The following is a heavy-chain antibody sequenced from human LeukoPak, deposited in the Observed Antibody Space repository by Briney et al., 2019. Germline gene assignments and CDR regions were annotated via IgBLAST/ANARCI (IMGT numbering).Heavy chain of an antibody. Sequence: SVKVSCKASGGTFSSYAISWVRQAPGQGLEWMGGIIPIFGSANYAQKFQGRVTITADESTSTAYMELSSLRSEDTALYYCARAPYSSGGSTNYYYYYYMDVWGKGATVTVSS. D-gene: IGHD6-19*01. CDR1: GGTFSSYA. CDR3: ARAPYSSGGSTNYYYYYYMDV. CDR2: IIPIFGSA. V-gene: IGHV1-69*13. J-gene: IGHJ6*03.